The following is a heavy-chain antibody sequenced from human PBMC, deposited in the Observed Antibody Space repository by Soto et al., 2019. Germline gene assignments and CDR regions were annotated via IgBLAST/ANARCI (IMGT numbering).Heavy chain of an antibody. V-gene: IGHV3-23*01. CDR1: GFTFSSYA. CDR2: ISDSGGTT. CDR3: ARHGLIAVAGDHDAFDI. D-gene: IGHD6-19*01. Sequence: PGGSLRLSCAASGFTFSSYAMSWVRQAPGKGLEWVSVISDSGGTTYYADSVKGRFTISRDNSKNTLYLQMNSLRAEDTAVYYCARHGLIAVAGDHDAFDIWGQGTMVTVSS. J-gene: IGHJ3*02.